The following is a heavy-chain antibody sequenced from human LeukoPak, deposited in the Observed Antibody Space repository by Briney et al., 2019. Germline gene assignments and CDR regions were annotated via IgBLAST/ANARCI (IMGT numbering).Heavy chain of an antibody. CDR3: ARFRLGYCSSTSCSHAMHNWFDP. D-gene: IGHD2-2*01. Sequence: GASVKVSCKASGYTFTGYYMHWVRQAPGQGLEWMGWINPNSGGTNYAQKFQGRVTMTRDTSISTAYMELSRLRSDDTAVYYCARFRLGYCSSTSCSHAMHNWFDPWGQGTLVTVSS. V-gene: IGHV1-2*02. CDR2: INPNSGGT. CDR1: GYTFTGYY. J-gene: IGHJ5*02.